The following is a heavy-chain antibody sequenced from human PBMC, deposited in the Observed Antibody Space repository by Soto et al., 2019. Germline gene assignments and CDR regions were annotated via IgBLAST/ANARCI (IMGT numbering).Heavy chain of an antibody. Sequence: EVQLVESGGXXVKPGGSLRLSCAASGFSFNTYSMNWVRQAPGKGLEWVSSISSSSSYINYANSVKGRFTISRDNAKNSLYLQMNSLRADDTAVYYCASLSRFALDYWGQGTLVTVSS. CDR1: GFSFNTYS. CDR3: ASLSRFALDY. CDR2: ISSSSSYI. J-gene: IGHJ4*02. V-gene: IGHV3-21*01. D-gene: IGHD3-10*01.